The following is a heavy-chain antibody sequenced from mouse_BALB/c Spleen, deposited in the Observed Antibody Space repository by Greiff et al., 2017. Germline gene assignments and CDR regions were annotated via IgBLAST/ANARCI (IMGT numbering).Heavy chain of an antibody. CDR1: GYSITSDYA. D-gene: IGHD2-1*01. CDR2: ISYSGST. Sequence: EVKLMESGPGLVKPSQSLSLTCTVTGYSITSDYAWNWIRQFPGNKLEWMGYISYSGSTSYNPSLKSRISITRDTSKNQFFLQLNSVTTEDTATYYCARGNVYGNYGFAYWGQGTLVTVSA. J-gene: IGHJ3*01. V-gene: IGHV3-2*02. CDR3: ARGNVYGNYGFAY.